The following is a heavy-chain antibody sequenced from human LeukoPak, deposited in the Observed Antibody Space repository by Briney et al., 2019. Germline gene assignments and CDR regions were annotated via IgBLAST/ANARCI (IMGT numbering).Heavy chain of an antibody. V-gene: IGHV3-21*01. J-gene: IGHJ6*02. CDR2: ISSSSSYI. Sequence: PGGSLRLSCAASGFTFSSYSMNWVRQAPGKGLEWVSSISSSSSYIYYADSVKGRFTISRDNAKNSLYLQMNSLGAEDTAVYYCARGYCSSTSCRILGYYYGMDVWGQGTTVTVSS. CDR3: ARGYCSSTSCRILGYYYGMDV. D-gene: IGHD2-2*01. CDR1: GFTFSSYS.